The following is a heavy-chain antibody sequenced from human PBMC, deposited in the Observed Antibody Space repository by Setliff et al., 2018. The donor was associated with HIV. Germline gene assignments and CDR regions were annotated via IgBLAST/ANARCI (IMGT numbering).Heavy chain of an antibody. J-gene: IGHJ4*02. D-gene: IGHD4-4*01. CDR2: TTNKADSYNT. CDR3: AIDVPTPLSQVDY. Sequence: GGSLRLSCAASGFTFSDHYMDWVRQAPGKGLEWVGRTTNKADSYNTNYAASVKGRFTIARDDSKKSLYLQMNSLKTDDTGVYYCAIDVPTPLSQVDYWGQGTLVTSPQ. V-gene: IGHV3-72*01. CDR1: GFTFSDHY.